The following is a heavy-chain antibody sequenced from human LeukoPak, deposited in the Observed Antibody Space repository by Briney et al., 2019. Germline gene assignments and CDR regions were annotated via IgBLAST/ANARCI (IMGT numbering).Heavy chain of an antibody. Sequence: GGSLRLSCAASGFTFSDYYMSWIRQAPGKGLEWVSYISSSGSTIYYADSVKGRFTISRDNAKNSLYLQMNSLRAEDTAVYYCARDRTTDFWSGYYTNYFDYWGQGALVTVSS. J-gene: IGHJ4*02. CDR3: ARDRTTDFWSGYYTNYFDY. CDR1: GFTFSDYY. D-gene: IGHD3-3*01. CDR2: ISSSGSTI. V-gene: IGHV3-11*04.